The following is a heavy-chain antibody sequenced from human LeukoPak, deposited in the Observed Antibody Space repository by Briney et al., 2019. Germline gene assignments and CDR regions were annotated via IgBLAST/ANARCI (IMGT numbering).Heavy chain of an antibody. CDR3: AKDLLRFDY. J-gene: IGHJ4*02. CDR2: ISYDGSNK. V-gene: IGHV3-30-3*01. Sequence: PGGSLRLSCAASGFTFSSYAMHWVRQAPGKGLEWVAVISYDGSNKYYADSVKGRFTISRDNSKNTLYLQMNSLRAEDTAVYYCAKDLLRFDYWGQGTLVTVSS. CDR1: GFTFSSYA.